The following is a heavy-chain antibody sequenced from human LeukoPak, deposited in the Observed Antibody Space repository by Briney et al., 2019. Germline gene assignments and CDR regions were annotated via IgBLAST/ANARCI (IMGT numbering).Heavy chain of an antibody. J-gene: IGHJ4*02. Sequence: SETLSLTCAVYDGSFSGYYWSWIRQPPGKGLEWIGEINHSGSTNYNPSLKSRVTISVDTSKNQFSLKLSSVTAADTAVYYCARTYYYGSGSYYTSMTHDYWGQGTLVTVSS. D-gene: IGHD3-10*01. CDR2: INHSGST. CDR3: ARTYYYGSGSYYTSMTHDY. CDR1: DGSFSGYY. V-gene: IGHV4-34*01.